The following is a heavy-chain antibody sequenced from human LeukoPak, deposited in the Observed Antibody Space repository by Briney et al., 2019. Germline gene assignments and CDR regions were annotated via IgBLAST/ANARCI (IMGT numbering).Heavy chain of an antibody. J-gene: IGHJ3*02. Sequence: GASVKVSCKASGYTFTIYDINWVRQAPGQGLEWMGWVNPNSGNTGYAQKFQGRVTMTRNTSISTAYMELSSLRSEDTAVYYCARGLVWFGADDAFDIWGQGTMVTVSS. CDR1: GYTFTIYD. D-gene: IGHD3-10*01. V-gene: IGHV1-8*01. CDR3: ARGLVWFGADDAFDI. CDR2: VNPNSGNT.